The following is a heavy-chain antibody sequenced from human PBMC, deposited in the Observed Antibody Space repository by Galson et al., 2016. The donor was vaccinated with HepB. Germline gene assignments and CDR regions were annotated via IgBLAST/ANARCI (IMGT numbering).Heavy chain of an antibody. CDR3: AKDHPSSGWPTFDH. J-gene: IGHJ4*02. CDR1: GFNFRNFA. D-gene: IGHD6-19*01. V-gene: IGHV3-23*01. Sequence: SLRLSCAASGFNFRNFAMSWVRQAAGKGLEWVASVNNGGNPSYADSVKGRFIVSRDNSQNTLDLQLNSLRAEDTAVYYCAKDHPSSGWPTFDHWGPGTLVTVSS. CDR2: VNNGGNP.